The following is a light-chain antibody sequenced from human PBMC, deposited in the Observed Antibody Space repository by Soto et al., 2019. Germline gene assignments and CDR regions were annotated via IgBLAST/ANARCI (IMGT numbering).Light chain of an antibody. Sequence: QSVLTQPPSASGTSGQRVTISCSGSSSDIGKYTVNWYQHLPGTAPKLLIYGNSQRPLGVPVRFSGSKSGTSASLAISGLQSEDEADYYCQVWDTTNPVIFGGGTKLTVL. J-gene: IGLJ2*01. CDR2: GNS. V-gene: IGLV1-44*01. CDR1: SSDIGKYT. CDR3: QVWDTTNPVI.